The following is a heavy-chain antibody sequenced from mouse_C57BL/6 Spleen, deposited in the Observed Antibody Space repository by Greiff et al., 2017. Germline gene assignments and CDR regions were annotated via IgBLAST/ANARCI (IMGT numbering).Heavy chain of an antibody. D-gene: IGHD1-1*01. CDR2: INPGSGGT. J-gene: IGHJ2*01. V-gene: IGHV1-54*01. Sequence: VQLQQSGAELVRPGTSVKVSCKASGYAFTNYLIEWVKQRPGQGLEWIGVINPGSGGTNYNEKFKGKATLTADKSSSTAYMQLSSLTSEDSAVYFCARCYYGSSLDDWGQGTTLTVSS. CDR1: GYAFTNYL. CDR3: ARCYYGSSLDD.